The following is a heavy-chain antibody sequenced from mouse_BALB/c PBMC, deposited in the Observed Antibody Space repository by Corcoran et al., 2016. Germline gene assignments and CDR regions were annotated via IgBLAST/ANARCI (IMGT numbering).Heavy chain of an antibody. Sequence: EVQLQQSGPELVKPGASVKMSCKASGYTFTSYVMHWVKQKPGQGLEWIGYINPYNDGTKYNEKFKGKATLTSDKSSSTAYMELSSLTSEDSAVYYCAREGRLGYFDVWGAGTTVTVSS. CDR3: AREGRLGYFDV. V-gene: IGHV1S136*01. J-gene: IGHJ1*01. CDR1: GYTFTSYV. CDR2: INPYNDGT.